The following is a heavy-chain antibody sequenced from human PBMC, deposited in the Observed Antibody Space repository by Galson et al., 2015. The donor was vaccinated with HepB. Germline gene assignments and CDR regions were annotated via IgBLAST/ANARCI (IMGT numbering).Heavy chain of an antibody. Sequence: ISGDSVSNNNAAWYWIRQSPLRGLGWLGRTYYRAKWYNDYAESLRSRITINPDTSKNQFSLQLNSVTPEDTAVYYCARVSGTIYYYGMDVWGQGTTVSVSS. D-gene: IGHD6-13*01. V-gene: IGHV6-1*01. CDR2: TYYRAKWYN. J-gene: IGHJ6*02. CDR3: ARVSGTIYYYGMDV. CDR1: GDSVSNNNAA.